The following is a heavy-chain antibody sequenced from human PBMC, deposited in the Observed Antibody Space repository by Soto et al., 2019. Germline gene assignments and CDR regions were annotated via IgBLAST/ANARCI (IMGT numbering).Heavy chain of an antibody. J-gene: IGHJ4*02. CDR1: GDSVSSPYY. D-gene: IGHD6-19*01. CDR2: VFHTGTT. V-gene: IGHV4-4*02. CDR3: ARSAGWYAVHS. Sequence: QVQLQESGPGLVKPSGTLSLTCGVSGDSVSSPYYWCWVRQPPGKGLGWIGEVFHTGTTSYNPSLSSRVTISMDKSNNQFSLDLSSVTAADTAVYYCARSAGWYAVHSWGPGTLVIVSS.